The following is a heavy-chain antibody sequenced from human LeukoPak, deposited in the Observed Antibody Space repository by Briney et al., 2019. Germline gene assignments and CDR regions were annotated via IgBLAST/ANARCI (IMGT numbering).Heavy chain of an antibody. J-gene: IGHJ2*01. CDR3: AKDQYDILTDGWYFDL. D-gene: IGHD3-9*01. CDR2: IRSDGSTK. Sequence: GGSLRLSCAASGFTFSNYGMHWVRQAPGKGLEWVAFIRSDGSTKYYADSVKGRFTISRGNSKNTEYLQMNSLRAEDTAVYYCAKDQYDILTDGWYFDLWGRGTLVTVSS. V-gene: IGHV3-30*02. CDR1: GFTFSNYG.